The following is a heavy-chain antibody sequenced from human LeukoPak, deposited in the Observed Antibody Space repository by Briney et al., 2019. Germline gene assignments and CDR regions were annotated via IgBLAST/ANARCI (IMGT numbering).Heavy chain of an antibody. J-gene: IGHJ4*02. V-gene: IGHV5-51*01. CDR1: GYSFTSYW. CDR2: IYPGDSDT. D-gene: IGHD3-3*01. CDR3: ARHVSPAVDFWSGGDY. Sequence: GESLKISCKGSGYSFTSYWIGWVRQMPGKGLEWMGIIYPGDSDTRYSPSLQGQVTISADKSISTAYLQWSSLKASDTAMYYCARHVSPAVDFWSGGDYWGQGTLVTVSS.